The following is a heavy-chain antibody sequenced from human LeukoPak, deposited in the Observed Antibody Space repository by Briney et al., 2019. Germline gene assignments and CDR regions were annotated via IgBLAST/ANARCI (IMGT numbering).Heavy chain of an antibody. Sequence: GASVKVSCKASGYTFTSYGISWVRQAPGQGLEWMGWISAYNGNTNYAQKLQGRVTMTTDTSTSTAYMELSSLRSEDTAVYYCASRMDKGRGYSYGVDYWGQGTLVTVSS. D-gene: IGHD5-18*01. J-gene: IGHJ4*02. CDR3: ASRMDKGRGYSYGVDY. CDR2: ISAYNGNT. V-gene: IGHV1-18*01. CDR1: GYTFTSYG.